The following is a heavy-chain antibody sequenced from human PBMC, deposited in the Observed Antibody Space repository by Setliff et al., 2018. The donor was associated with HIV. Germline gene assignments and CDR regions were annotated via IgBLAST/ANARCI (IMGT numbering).Heavy chain of an antibody. Sequence: SETLSLTCAVSGGSISSTNWWSWVRQPPGKGLEWIGEISHSGSTNYNPSLKSRVTISADTSKNQFSLRLSSVTAADTAVYYCARRGSSGDPWSGSHYLYYFDCWGQGTLVTVSS. CDR2: ISHSGST. J-gene: IGHJ4*02. V-gene: IGHV4-4*02. D-gene: IGHD3-3*01. CDR3: ARRGSSGDPWSGSHYLYYFDC. CDR1: GGSISSTNW.